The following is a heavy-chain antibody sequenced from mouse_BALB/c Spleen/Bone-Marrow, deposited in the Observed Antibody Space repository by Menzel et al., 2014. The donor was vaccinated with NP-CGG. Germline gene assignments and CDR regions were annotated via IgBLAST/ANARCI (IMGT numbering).Heavy chain of an antibody. CDR3: TRLHYYGYSAY. CDR2: INPDSSTI. CDR1: GFDFSGFW. Sequence: EVHLVESGGGLVQPGGSLKLSCAASGFDFSGFWMSWVRQAPGKGLEWIGEINPDSSTINYTPSLKDKFIISRVNAKNTLYLQKSKVRSEDTALYYCTRLHYYGYSAYWGQGTLVTGST. D-gene: IGHD1-2*01. J-gene: IGHJ3*01. V-gene: IGHV4-1*02.